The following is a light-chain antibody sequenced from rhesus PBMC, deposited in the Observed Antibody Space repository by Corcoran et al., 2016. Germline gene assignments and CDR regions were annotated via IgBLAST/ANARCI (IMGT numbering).Light chain of an antibody. Sequence: EIVMTQSPATLSLSPGERATLSCRAGQSVSSNLAWYQQKPGQAPRLLINGASSRAPGIPDRFSGSGSGTDFTLTISSLGPEDVAVYYCLQHSNWPWTFGQGTKVEF. J-gene: IGKJ1*01. CDR1: QSVSSN. CDR2: GAS. V-gene: IGKV3-24*01. CDR3: LQHSNWPWT.